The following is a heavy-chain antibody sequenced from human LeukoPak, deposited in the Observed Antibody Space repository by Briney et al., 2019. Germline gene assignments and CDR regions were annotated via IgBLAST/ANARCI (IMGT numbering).Heavy chain of an antibody. CDR1: GGSINSYY. J-gene: IGHJ5*02. CDR3: ARGGSSWNNWFDP. V-gene: IGHV4-4*07. D-gene: IGHD6-13*01. Sequence: SETLSLTCTVSGGSINSYYWSWIRQLAGKGLEWIGRIYSSGSTNYNPSLKSRVIMSVDTSKNQFSLKLSSMTAADTAVYYCARGGSSWNNWFDPWGQGTLVTVSS. CDR2: IYSSGST.